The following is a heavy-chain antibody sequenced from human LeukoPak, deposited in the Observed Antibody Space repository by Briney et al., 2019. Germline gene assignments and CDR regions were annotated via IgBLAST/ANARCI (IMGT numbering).Heavy chain of an antibody. CDR3: AREVSYGYRAPYYFDY. D-gene: IGHD5-18*01. V-gene: IGHV4-4*07. Sequence: SETLSLTRTVSGGSISSYYWSWIRQPAGKGLEWIGRIYTSGSTNYNPSLKSRVTMSVDTSKNQFSLKLSSVTAADTAVYYCAREVSYGYRAPYYFDYWGQGTLVTVSS. CDR2: IYTSGST. J-gene: IGHJ4*02. CDR1: GGSISSYY.